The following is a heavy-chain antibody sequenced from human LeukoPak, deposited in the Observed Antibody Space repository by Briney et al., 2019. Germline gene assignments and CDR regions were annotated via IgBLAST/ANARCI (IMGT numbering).Heavy chain of an antibody. CDR2: ISGSGGTT. CDR1: GFTFSSYA. D-gene: IGHD4-17*01. CDR3: AKGLSTVTTRPDDTFDI. Sequence: GGSLRLSCAASGFTFSSYAMSWVRQAPGKGLEWLSAISGSGGTTHYADSVKDRFTISRDNSKNTLYLQIHFLRAEDTAVYYCAKGLSTVTTRPDDTFDIWGQGTMVIVSS. V-gene: IGHV3-23*01. J-gene: IGHJ3*02.